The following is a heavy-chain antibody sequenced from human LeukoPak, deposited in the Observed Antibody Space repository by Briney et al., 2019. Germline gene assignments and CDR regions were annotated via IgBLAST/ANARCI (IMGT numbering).Heavy chain of an antibody. D-gene: IGHD1-14*01. V-gene: IGHV1-18*01. CDR3: ARDSGPRGPFDY. Sequence: ASVKVACKASGYTFTSYGISWARQAPGQGLEWMGWISAYNGNTNYAQKLQGRVTMTTDTSTSTAYMELRSLRSDDTAVYYCARDSGPRGPFDYWGQGTLVTVSS. CDR1: GYTFTSYG. J-gene: IGHJ4*02. CDR2: ISAYNGNT.